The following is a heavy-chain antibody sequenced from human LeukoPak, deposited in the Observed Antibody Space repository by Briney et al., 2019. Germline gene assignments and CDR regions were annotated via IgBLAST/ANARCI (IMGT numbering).Heavy chain of an antibody. CDR2: ISSNGGST. V-gene: IGHV3-64*01. J-gene: IGHJ4*02. CDR3: ARESDAYYFDY. Sequence: HPGGSLRLSCAASGFTFSSYAMHWVRQAPGKGLEYVSAISSNGGSTYYANSVKGRFTISRDNSKNTLYLQMGSLRAEDMAVYYCARESDAYYFDYWGQGTLVTVSS. CDR1: GFTFSSYA.